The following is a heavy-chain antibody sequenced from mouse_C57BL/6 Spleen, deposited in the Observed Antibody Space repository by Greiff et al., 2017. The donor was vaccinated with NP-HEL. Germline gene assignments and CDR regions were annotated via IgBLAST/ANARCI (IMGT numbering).Heavy chain of an antibody. V-gene: IGHV1-50*01. CDR2: IDPSDSYT. J-gene: IGHJ2*01. D-gene: IGHD2-3*01. CDR1: GYTFTSYW. Sequence: QVQLQQPGAELVKPGASVKLSCKASGYTFTSYWMQWVKQRPGQGLEWIGEIDPSDSYTNYNQKFKGKATLTVDTSSSTAYMQLSSLTSEDSAVYYCASGDGYYGYWGEGTTLTVSS. CDR3: ASGDGYYGY.